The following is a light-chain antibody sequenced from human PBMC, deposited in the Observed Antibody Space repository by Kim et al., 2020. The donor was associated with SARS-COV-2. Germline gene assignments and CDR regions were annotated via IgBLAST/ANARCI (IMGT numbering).Light chain of an antibody. CDR1: SSNIGSNS. Sequence: ELTQPPSASGTPGQRVTISCSGSSSNIGSNSVNWYQQLPGSAPTFLIYRNNQRPSGVPDRFSGSKSGTSASLAISRLRSGDEADYYCAAWDDSLSGVVFGGGSQLAVL. V-gene: IGLV1-47*01. CDR2: RNN. J-gene: IGLJ2*01. CDR3: AAWDDSLSGVV.